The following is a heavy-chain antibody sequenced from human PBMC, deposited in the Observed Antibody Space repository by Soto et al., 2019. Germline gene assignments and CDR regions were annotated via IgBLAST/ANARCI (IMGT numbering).Heavy chain of an antibody. CDR2: ISYDGSNT. V-gene: IGHV3-30-3*01. Sequence: QVQLVESGGGVVQPGRSLRLSCAASGFTCSSYAMHWVRQAPGKGLESVSVISYDGSNTYHADSVRGRFTISRDNSKNTLYLQMNSLRADDTAVYYCARDWGFDYWGQGTLVTVSS. D-gene: IGHD3-16*01. CDR3: ARDWGFDY. CDR1: GFTCSSYA. J-gene: IGHJ4*02.